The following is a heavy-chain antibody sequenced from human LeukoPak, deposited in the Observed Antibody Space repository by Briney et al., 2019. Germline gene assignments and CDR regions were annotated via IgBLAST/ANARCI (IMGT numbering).Heavy chain of an antibody. CDR2: INWNGGST. CDR1: GFTFDDYG. Sequence: LAGGSLRLSCAASGFTFDDYGMSWVRQAPGKGLGWVSGINWNGGSTGYADSVKGRFTISRDNAKNSLYLQMNSLRAEDTALYHCARAGRGFVVVPAASYDYWGQGTLVTVSS. D-gene: IGHD2-2*01. V-gene: IGHV3-20*01. CDR3: ARAGRGFVVVPAASYDY. J-gene: IGHJ4*02.